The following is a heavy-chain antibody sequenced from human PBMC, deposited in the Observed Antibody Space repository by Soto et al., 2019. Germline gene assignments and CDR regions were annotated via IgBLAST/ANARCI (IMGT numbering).Heavy chain of an antibody. V-gene: IGHV3-66*01. Sequence: EVQLVEYGGGLVQPGGSLRLSCAASGFIVTNYFMTWVRQAPGKGPEWVSVISNGGDTYYAVSVRGRFSISRDSTKNTLYPKINTQRMDDTGVYYCALDALGGAYDFWHGGQGTMVTVSS. CDR2: ISNGGDT. CDR1: GFIVTNYF. J-gene: IGHJ4*02. D-gene: IGHD3-3*01. CDR3: ALDALGGAYDFWH.